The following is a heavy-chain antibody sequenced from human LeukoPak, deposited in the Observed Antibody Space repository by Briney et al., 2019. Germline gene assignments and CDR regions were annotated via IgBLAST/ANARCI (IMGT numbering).Heavy chain of an antibody. V-gene: IGHV4-59*08. Sequence: NPSETLSLTCTVSGGSISSYYWSWIRQPPGKGLEWIGYIYYSGSTNYNPSLKSRVTISVDTSKNQFSLKLSSVTAADTAVYYCARQPNSSGWYVSGYFDYWGQGTLVTVSS. CDR1: GGSISSYY. CDR3: ARQPNSSGWYVSGYFDY. D-gene: IGHD6-19*01. CDR2: IYYSGST. J-gene: IGHJ4*02.